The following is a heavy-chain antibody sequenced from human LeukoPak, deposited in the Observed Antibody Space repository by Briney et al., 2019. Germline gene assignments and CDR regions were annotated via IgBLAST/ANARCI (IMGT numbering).Heavy chain of an antibody. CDR1: GFTFSSYA. Sequence: GGSLRLSCAASGFTFSSYAMSWVRQAPGKGLEWVSAISGSGGSTYYADSVKGRFTISRDNSKSTLDLQMDSLRAEDTAVYYCAREKDGLFEYWGQGTLVTVSS. V-gene: IGHV3-23*01. CDR3: AREKDGLFEY. D-gene: IGHD3-10*01. J-gene: IGHJ4*02. CDR2: ISGSGGST.